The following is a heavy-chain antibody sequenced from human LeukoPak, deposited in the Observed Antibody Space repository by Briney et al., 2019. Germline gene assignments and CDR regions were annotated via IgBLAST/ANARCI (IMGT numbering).Heavy chain of an antibody. V-gene: IGHV3-23*01. CDR1: GFTFSSYS. J-gene: IGHJ4*02. D-gene: IGHD3/OR15-3a*01. CDR2: ISGSGGST. CDR3: AKDRSDSWTLGY. Sequence: PGGSLRLSCAASGFTFSSYSMNWVRQAPGKGLEWVSAISGSGGSTYYADSVKGRFTISRDNSKNTLYLQMNSLRAEDTAVYYCAKDRSDSWTLGYWGQGTLVTVSS.